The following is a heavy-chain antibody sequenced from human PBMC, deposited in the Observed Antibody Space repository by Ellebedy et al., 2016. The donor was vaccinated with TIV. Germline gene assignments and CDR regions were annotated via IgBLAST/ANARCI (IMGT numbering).Heavy chain of an antibody. CDR3: VHNVVVTATGN. J-gene: IGHJ4*02. D-gene: IGHD2-21*02. CDR1: EFTFSGSA. Sequence: PGGSLRLSCAASEFTFSGSAMHWVRQASGKGLEWVGRIRSNANNYATAYAASVKGRFTISRDDSKNTAYRQMNSLKTEDTAVYYCVHNVVVTATGNWGQGTLVTVSS. CDR2: IRSNANNYAT. V-gene: IGHV3-73*01.